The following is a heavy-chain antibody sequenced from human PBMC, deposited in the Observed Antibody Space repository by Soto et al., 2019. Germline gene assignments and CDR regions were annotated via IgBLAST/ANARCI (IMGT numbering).Heavy chain of an antibody. CDR2: INHSGST. CDR3: ASRGYGRDWFDP. Sequence: QVQLQQWGAGLLKPSETLSLTCAVYGGSFSGYYWSWIRQPPGKGLEWIGEINHSGSTNYNPSLKSRVTISVDTSKNQFSLKLSSVTAADTAVYYCASRGYGRDWFDPWGQGTLVTVSS. D-gene: IGHD5-12*01. V-gene: IGHV4-34*01. J-gene: IGHJ5*02. CDR1: GGSFSGYY.